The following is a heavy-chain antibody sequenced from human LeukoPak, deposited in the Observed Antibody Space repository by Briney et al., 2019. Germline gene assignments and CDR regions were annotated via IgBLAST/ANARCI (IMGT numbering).Heavy chain of an antibody. D-gene: IGHD3-22*01. CDR3: ARSNFGLLTLFAY. Sequence: SETLSLTCTVSGGSISSYYWSWIRQPPGKGLEWIGYIYYSGSTNYNPSLKSRVTISVDTSKNQFSLKLSSVTAADTAVYYCARSNFGLLTLFAYWGQGTLVTVSS. V-gene: IGHV4-59*08. CDR2: IYYSGST. CDR1: GGSISSYY. J-gene: IGHJ4*02.